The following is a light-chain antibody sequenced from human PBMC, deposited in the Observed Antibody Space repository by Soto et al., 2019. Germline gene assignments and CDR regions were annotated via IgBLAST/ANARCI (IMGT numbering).Light chain of an antibody. V-gene: IGKV3-20*01. J-gene: IGKJ5*01. Sequence: EIGLTQSPGILSLSPGERATLSCRASQSVSSSYLAWYQQKPGQAPRLLIYGASIRATGIPDRFSGSGSGTDFTLTISRLEPEDFAVYYCQQYGSSLSITFGQGTRLEIK. CDR1: QSVSSSY. CDR2: GAS. CDR3: QQYGSSLSIT.